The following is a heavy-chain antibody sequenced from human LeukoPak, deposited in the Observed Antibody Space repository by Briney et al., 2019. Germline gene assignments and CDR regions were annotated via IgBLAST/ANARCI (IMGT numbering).Heavy chain of an antibody. V-gene: IGHV3-48*03. CDR2: ISSSGSTI. J-gene: IGHJ6*02. Sequence: GGSLRLSCAASGFTFSSYEMNWVRQAPGKGLEWVSYISSSGSTIYYADSVKGRFTISRDNAKNSLYLQMNSLRAEDTAVYYCAGLWGGWYPYYYYGMDVWGQGTTVTVSS. CDR1: GFTFSSYE. CDR3: AGLWGGWYPYYYYGMDV. D-gene: IGHD6-19*01.